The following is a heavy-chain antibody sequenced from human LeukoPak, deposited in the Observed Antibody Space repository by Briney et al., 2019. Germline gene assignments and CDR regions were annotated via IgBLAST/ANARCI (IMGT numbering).Heavy chain of an antibody. CDR1: GGSISSSSYY. D-gene: IGHD3-22*01. Sequence: SETLSLTCTVSGGSISSSSYYWGWIRQPPGKGLEWIGSIYYSGSTYYNPSLKSRVTISVDTSKNQFSLKLSSVTAADTAVYYCARDTMIVGQNWFDPWGQGTLVTVSS. J-gene: IGHJ5*02. V-gene: IGHV4-39*02. CDR2: IYYSGST. CDR3: ARDTMIVGQNWFDP.